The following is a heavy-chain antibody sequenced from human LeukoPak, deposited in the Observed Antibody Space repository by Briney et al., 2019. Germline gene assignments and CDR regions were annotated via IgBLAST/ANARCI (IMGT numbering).Heavy chain of an antibody. CDR2: IYPGDSDN. CDR1: GYSFTSYW. V-gene: IGHV5-51*01. J-gene: IGHJ4*02. Sequence: GESLKISWKGSGYSFTSYWIGWVRHMPGKGVEWRGIIYPGDSDNRYSPSFQGPVTTSANKSISTAYLQWRNPKAPDTAMYYFGRQYTYYYGSGSYSYYFDYCGQGTLVTVSS. D-gene: IGHD3-10*01. CDR3: GRQYTYYYGSGSYSYYFDY.